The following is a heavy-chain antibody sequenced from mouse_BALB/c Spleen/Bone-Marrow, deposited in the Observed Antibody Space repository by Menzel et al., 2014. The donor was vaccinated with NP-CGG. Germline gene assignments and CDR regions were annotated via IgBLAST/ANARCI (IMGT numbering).Heavy chain of an antibody. CDR2: INPSSGYT. J-gene: IGHJ3*01. CDR1: GYTFTSYT. D-gene: IGHD1-1*02. CDR3: ARDWTIPFAY. V-gene: IGHV1-4*01. Sequence: QVQLQQSGAELAKPGASVKMSCKASGYTFTSYTMHWVKQRPGQGLEWIGYINPSSGYTNYNQKFKDEATLTADKSSSTAYMQLRSLTSEDSAVYYCARDWTIPFAYWGQGTLVTVSA.